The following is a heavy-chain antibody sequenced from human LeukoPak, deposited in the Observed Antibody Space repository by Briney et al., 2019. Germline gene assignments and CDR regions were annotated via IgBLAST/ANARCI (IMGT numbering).Heavy chain of an antibody. V-gene: IGHV3-48*01. CDR3: ARAYYHGSGSYYNDY. CDR1: GFTFSTYS. Sequence: GGSLRLSCVASGFTFSTYSMNWVRQAPGKGLEWVSYISSISTTIYYADSVKGRFTISRDKAKNSLYLQMNSLRAEDTAVYYCARAYYHGSGSYYNDYWGQGTLVTVSP. D-gene: IGHD3-10*01. CDR2: ISSISTTI. J-gene: IGHJ4*02.